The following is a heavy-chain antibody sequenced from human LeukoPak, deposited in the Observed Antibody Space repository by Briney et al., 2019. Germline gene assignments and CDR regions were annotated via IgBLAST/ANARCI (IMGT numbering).Heavy chain of an antibody. CDR3: ARDQAYGDYARVV. D-gene: IGHD4-17*01. CDR2: IYYSGST. V-gene: IGHV4-61*01. CDR1: GGSVSSGSYY. Sequence: SETPSLTCTVSGGSVSSGSYYWSWIRQPPGKGLEWIGYIYYSGSTNYNPSLKSRVTISVDTSKNQFSLKLSSVTAADTAVYYCARDQAYGDYARVVWGQGSLVTVSS. J-gene: IGHJ4*02.